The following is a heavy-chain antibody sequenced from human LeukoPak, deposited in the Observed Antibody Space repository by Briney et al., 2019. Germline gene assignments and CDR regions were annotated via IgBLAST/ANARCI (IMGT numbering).Heavy chain of an antibody. Sequence: PSETLSLTCTVSGGSISSYYWSWIRQPPGKGLEWIGYIYYSGSTNYNPSLKSRVTISVDTSKNQFSLKLSSVTAADTAVYYCARDYVDTDAFDIWGQGTMVTVSS. V-gene: IGHV4-59*01. D-gene: IGHD5-18*01. CDR3: ARDYVDTDAFDI. CDR1: GGSISSYY. CDR2: IYYSGST. J-gene: IGHJ3*02.